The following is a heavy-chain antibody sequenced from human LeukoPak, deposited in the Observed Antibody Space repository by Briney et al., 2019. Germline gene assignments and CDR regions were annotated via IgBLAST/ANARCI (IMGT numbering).Heavy chain of an antibody. CDR1: GGSISSGGYY. D-gene: IGHD1-7*01. CDR2: IYHSGST. J-gene: IGHJ3*02. V-gene: IGHV4-30-2*01. CDR3: ARSNWNYVGLYVFDI. Sequence: SETLSLTCTVSGGSISSGGYYWSWIRQPPGKGLEWIGYIYHSGSTYYNPSLKSRVTISVDRSKNQFSLKLSSVTAADTAVYYCARSNWNYVGLYVFDIWGQGTMVTVSS.